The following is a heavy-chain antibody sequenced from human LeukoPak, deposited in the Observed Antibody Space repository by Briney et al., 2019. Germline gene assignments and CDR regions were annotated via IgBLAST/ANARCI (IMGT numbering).Heavy chain of an antibody. D-gene: IGHD3-10*01. CDR2: ICWNSGTI. V-gene: IGHV3-9*01. Sequence: GRSLRLSCAASGFTFYVYAMHWVRHAPGEGLEWVSGICWNSGTIGYADSVKGRFTIYRDNAKNSLYLQMNSLRAEDTALYYCAKDVFTMVRGVLEYWGQGTLVTVSS. CDR1: GFTFYVYA. J-gene: IGHJ4*02. CDR3: AKDVFTMVRGVLEY.